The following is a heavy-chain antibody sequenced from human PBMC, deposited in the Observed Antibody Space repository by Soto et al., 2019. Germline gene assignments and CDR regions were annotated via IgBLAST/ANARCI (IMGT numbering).Heavy chain of an antibody. D-gene: IGHD6-13*01. J-gene: IGHJ4*02. CDR3: AKDRRQQLPHY. CDR1: GFTFSSYG. CDR2: ISYDGSNK. V-gene: IGHV3-30*18. Sequence: GGSLRLCCAASGFTFSSYGMHWVRQAPGKGLEWVAVISYDGSNKYYADSVKGRFTISRDNSKNTLYLQMNSLRAEDTAVYYCAKDRRQQLPHYWGQGTLVTVSS.